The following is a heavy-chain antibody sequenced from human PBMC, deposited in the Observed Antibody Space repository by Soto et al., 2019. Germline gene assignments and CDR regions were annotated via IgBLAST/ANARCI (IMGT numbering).Heavy chain of an antibody. CDR1: SGSIINIGW. V-gene: IGHV4-4*02. D-gene: IGHD6-13*01. CDR2: IYHSGNT. J-gene: IGHJ4*02. Sequence: SETLSLTCGVFSGSIINIGWWRWVRQPPGKGLEWIGEIYHSGNTYYNSSLKSRVTISLDKSKSQFSLNLNSVTAADTAVYYCARRLSAAGTPARYYFDSWGQGTLVTVSS. CDR3: ARRLSAAGTPARYYFDS.